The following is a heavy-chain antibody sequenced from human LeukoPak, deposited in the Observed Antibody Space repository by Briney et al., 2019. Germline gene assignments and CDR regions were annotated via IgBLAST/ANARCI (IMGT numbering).Heavy chain of an antibody. CDR3: ARADRHGYSYY. CDR2: ISSSSSYI. Sequence: GGSLRLSCAASGFTFSSYSMNWVRQAPGKGLEWVSSISSSSSYIYYADSVKGRFTISRDNAKNSLYLQMNSLRAEDTAVYYCARADRHGYSYYWGQGTLVTVSS. CDR1: GFTFSSYS. D-gene: IGHD5-24*01. V-gene: IGHV3-21*01. J-gene: IGHJ4*02.